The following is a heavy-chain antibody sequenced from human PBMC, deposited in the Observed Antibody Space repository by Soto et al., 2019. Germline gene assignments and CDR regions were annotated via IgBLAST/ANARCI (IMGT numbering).Heavy chain of an antibody. CDR3: AKAQGVAKINSNFDY. D-gene: IGHD5-12*01. V-gene: IGHV3-23*01. CDR1: GLTSRSHA. J-gene: IGHJ4*02. Sequence: EVQLLESGGGLAQPGGSLRLSCVVSGLTSRSHAMYWVRQAPGQGLEWVAGISGGGYTAYYPDSVRGHFTISRDNSKNTVYLQLDNLRPYDTAVDCCAKAQGVAKINSNFDYWGQGTLVTVSS. CDR2: ISGGGYTA.